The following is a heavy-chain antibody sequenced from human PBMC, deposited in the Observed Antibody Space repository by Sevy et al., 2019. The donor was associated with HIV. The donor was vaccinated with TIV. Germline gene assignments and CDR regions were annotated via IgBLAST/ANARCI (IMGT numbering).Heavy chain of an antibody. CDR1: GFTFSSYA. D-gene: IGHD3-9*01. CDR3: ARDHPQLRYFDWLSP. CDR2: ISYDGSIK. V-gene: IGHV3-30-3*01. J-gene: IGHJ5*02. Sequence: GGSLRLSCAASGFTFSSYAMHWVRQAPGKGLEWVAVISYDGSIKYYADSVKGRFTISRDNSKNTLYLQMNSLRAEDTAVYYCARDHPQLRYFDWLSPWGQGTLVTVSS.